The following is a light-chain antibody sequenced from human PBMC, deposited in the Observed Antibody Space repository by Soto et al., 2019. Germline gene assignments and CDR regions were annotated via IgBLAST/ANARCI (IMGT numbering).Light chain of an antibody. V-gene: IGKV2-30*01. CDR2: KVS. CDR3: MQGTHWRGEFT. J-gene: IGKJ3*01. Sequence: VVMTQSPVSLPVTLGQPASISCRSSQSLVYSDGNTSLNWFQQRPGQSPRRIIYKVSNRDSGVPDRFSGSGSGTDFTLKISRVEAEDVGVYYCMQGTHWRGEFTCGPGTKVDMK. CDR1: QSLVYSDGNTS.